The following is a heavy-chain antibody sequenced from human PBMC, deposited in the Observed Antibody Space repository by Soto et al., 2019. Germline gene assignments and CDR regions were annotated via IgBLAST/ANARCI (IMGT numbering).Heavy chain of an antibody. CDR3: AGDAGHCSSASCFGSYYYFALDV. CDR1: GGSIGTDY. D-gene: IGHD2-2*01. Sequence: PSETLSLTCTVSGGSIGTDYWSWIRQPPGKGLEWIGSIYYSGSTNYNPSLKSRVTISVDTSKNQFSLKVSSVTAADTAVYYCAGDAGHCSSASCFGSYYYFALDVWGQGTTVTVSS. V-gene: IGHV4-59*01. J-gene: IGHJ6*02. CDR2: IYYSGST.